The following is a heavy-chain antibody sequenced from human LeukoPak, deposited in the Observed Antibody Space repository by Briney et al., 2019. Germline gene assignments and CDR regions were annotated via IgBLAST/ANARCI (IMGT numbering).Heavy chain of an antibody. J-gene: IGHJ4*02. CDR3: AKGGEVSWFGPESY. D-gene: IGHD3-10*01. V-gene: IGHV3-30*18. CDR1: GFTFSSYG. Sequence: GRSLRLSCAASGFTFSSYGMHWVRQAPGKGLEWVALISLDGSNKDYAESVKGRFTISRDSSKNTLYLQMNSLRAEDTAVYYCAKGGEVSWFGPESYWGQGTLVAVSS. CDR2: ISLDGSNK.